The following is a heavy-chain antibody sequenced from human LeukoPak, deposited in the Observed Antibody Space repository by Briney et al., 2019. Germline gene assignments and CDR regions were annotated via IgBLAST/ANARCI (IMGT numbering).Heavy chain of an antibody. Sequence: QPGGSLRLSCTASGFSFSSFAMSWVRQAPGKGLEWVSTISGSGGSTYYADSVKGRFTTSRDNSKNTLYLQMSSLRADDSAVYFCAKLPWGARTGESIDYWGQGTLVTVSS. CDR2: ISGSGGST. D-gene: IGHD3-10*01. CDR1: GFSFSSFA. J-gene: IGHJ4*02. CDR3: AKLPWGARTGESIDY. V-gene: IGHV3-23*01.